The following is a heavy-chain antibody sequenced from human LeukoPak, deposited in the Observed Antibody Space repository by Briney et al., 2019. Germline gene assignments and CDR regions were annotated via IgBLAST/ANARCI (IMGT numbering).Heavy chain of an antibody. Sequence: GGLLRLSCAASGFTFSSYEMNWGRKAPGKGLEWVSYISSSGSTIYYADSVKGRFTTSRANAKNSLYLKMNSLRAADTAVYYCAELGITMIWGVWGKGTTVTISS. V-gene: IGHV3-48*03. J-gene: IGHJ6*04. CDR2: ISSSGSTI. D-gene: IGHD3-22*01. CDR1: GFTFSSYE. CDR3: AELGITMIWGV.